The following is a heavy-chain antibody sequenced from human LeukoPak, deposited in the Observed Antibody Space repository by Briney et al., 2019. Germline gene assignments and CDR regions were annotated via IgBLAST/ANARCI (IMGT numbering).Heavy chain of an antibody. CDR3: ARDCSGGSCYGAFDI. CDR1: GASIRSGDYY. J-gene: IGHJ3*02. CDR2: IYDSGST. Sequence: PSQTLSLTCTVSGASIRSGDYYWSWIRQPPGKGLEWIGYIYDSGSTYYNPSLKSRITISVDTPENRFSLKLSSVTATDTAVYYCARDCSGGSCYGAFDIWGQGTMVTVSS. D-gene: IGHD2-15*01. V-gene: IGHV4-30-4*01.